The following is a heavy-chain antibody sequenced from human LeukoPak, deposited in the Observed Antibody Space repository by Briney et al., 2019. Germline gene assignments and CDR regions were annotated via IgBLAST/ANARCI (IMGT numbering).Heavy chain of an antibody. CDR2: IYNDGRT. CDR3: ARGLFLSGYLDAFDL. V-gene: IGHV3-53*01. D-gene: IGHD3-22*01. CDR1: GFTVSNKY. Sequence: PGGSLRLSCAASGFTVSNKYMTWVRQAPGKGLEWVSLIYNDGRTYYADSVKGRYTISRDNSKNTVYLQMSSLRVEDTAVYYCARGLFLSGYLDAFDLWGQGTVVTVSS. J-gene: IGHJ3*01.